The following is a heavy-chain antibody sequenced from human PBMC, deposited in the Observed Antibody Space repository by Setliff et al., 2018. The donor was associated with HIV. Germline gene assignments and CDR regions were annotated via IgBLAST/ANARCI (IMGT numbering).Heavy chain of an antibody. CDR3: ARARRAGSGPKYFQH. Sequence: SETLSLTCTVSGDSISTDYWTWIRQPPGKGLEWIGYIYRSGSTYDNPSLKSRVTMSVDKSKNQFSLRLSSVTAADTAVYYCARARRAGSGPKYFQHWGQGTLVTVSS. D-gene: IGHD2-15*01. J-gene: IGHJ1*01. CDR1: GDSISTDY. CDR2: IYRSGST. V-gene: IGHV4-59*04.